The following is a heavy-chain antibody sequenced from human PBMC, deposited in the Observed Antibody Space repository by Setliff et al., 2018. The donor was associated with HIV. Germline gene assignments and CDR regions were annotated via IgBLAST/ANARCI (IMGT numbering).Heavy chain of an antibody. CDR2: ISLYNEYK. Sequence: ASVKVSCKTSGFIFNNFGVTWVRQAPGQGLEWVAWISLYNEYKYYAPHFLGRVTMSTDTSTSTVDLELRGLRADDTAIYYCARTQYTTPWPGNYWGQGTLVTVSS. CDR1: GFIFNNFG. D-gene: IGHD1-1*01. J-gene: IGHJ4*02. CDR3: ARTQYTTPWPGNY. V-gene: IGHV1-18*04.